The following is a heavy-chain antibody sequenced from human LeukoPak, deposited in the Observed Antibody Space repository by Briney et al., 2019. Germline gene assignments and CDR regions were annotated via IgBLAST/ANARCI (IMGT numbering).Heavy chain of an antibody. Sequence: ASVKFSCKASGYTFTGYYVHWVRQAPGQGLEWMGWINPNSGGTNYAQKFQGWVTMTRDTSISTAYMDLSRLTSDDTAVYYCATSSYCSSTSCSVRPGALDIWGQGIMVTVSS. CDR1: GYTFTGYY. D-gene: IGHD2-2*01. CDR2: INPNSGGT. J-gene: IGHJ3*02. V-gene: IGHV1-2*04. CDR3: ATSSYCSSTSCSVRPGALDI.